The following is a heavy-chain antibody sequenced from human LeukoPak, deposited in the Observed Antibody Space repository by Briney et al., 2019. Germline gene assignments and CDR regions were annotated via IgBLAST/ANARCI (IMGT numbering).Heavy chain of an antibody. CDR3: ARVGRYCSSTSCYSLPNYGMDV. CDR2: ISAYNGNT. CDR1: GYTFTGYY. D-gene: IGHD2-2*01. Sequence: ASVKVSCKASGYTFTGYYMHWVRQAPGQGLEWMGWISAYNGNTNYAQKLQGRVTMTTDTSTSTAYMELRSLRSDDTAVYYCARVGRYCSSTSCYSLPNYGMDVWGQGTTVTVSS. V-gene: IGHV1-18*04. J-gene: IGHJ6*02.